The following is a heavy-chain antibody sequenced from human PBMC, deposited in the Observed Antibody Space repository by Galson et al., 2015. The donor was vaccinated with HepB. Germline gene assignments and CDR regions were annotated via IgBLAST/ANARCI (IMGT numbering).Heavy chain of an antibody. CDR2: TYYRSKWYN. D-gene: IGHD3-3*01. Sequence: CAISGDSVSSNSAAWNWIRQSPSRGLEWLGRTYYRSKWYNDYAVSVKSRITINPDTSKNQFSLQLSSVTAADTAVYYCARLPLEWYALYYYGMVVWGQGTTAAVS. J-gene: IGHJ6*02. V-gene: IGHV6-1*01. CDR3: ARLPLEWYALYYYGMVV. CDR1: GDSVSSNSAA.